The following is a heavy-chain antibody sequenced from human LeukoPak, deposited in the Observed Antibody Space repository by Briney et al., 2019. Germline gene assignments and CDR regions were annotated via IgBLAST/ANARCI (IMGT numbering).Heavy chain of an antibody. CDR2: ISSSGSTI. CDR1: GFTFSDYY. V-gene: IGHV3-11*01. CDR3: ARDRLRSRYDILTGYYY. J-gene: IGHJ4*02. D-gene: IGHD3-9*01. Sequence: GGSLRLSCAASGFTFSDYYMSWIRQAPGKGLEWVSYISSSGSTIYYADSVKGRFTISRDNAKNSLYLQMNSLRAEDTAVYYCARDRLRSRYDILTGYYYGGQGTLVTVS.